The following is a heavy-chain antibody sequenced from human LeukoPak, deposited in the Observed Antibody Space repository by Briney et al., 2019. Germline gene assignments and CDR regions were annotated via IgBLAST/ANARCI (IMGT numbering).Heavy chain of an antibody. CDR3: ARDPFPGQWLVLGYFDY. Sequence: GASVKVSCKASGGTFSSYAISWVRQAPGQGLEWMGRIIPIFGTANYAQKFQGRATITTDESTSAAYMELSSLRSEDTAVYYCARDPFPGQWLVLGYFDYWGQGTLITVSS. V-gene: IGHV1-69*05. CDR1: GGTFSSYA. J-gene: IGHJ4*02. D-gene: IGHD6-19*01. CDR2: IIPIFGTA.